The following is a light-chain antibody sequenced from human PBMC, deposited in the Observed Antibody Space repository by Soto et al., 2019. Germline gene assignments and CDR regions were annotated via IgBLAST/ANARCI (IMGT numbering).Light chain of an antibody. CDR3: SSYAGSNNWV. J-gene: IGLJ3*02. V-gene: IGLV2-8*01. CDR2: EVT. CDR1: SSDVGGYFY. Sequence: QSALTQPPSASGSPGQSVTISCTGTSSDVGGYFYVSWYQQHPGKAPKLMIYEVTKRPSGVPDRFSGSKSGNTASLTVSGLQAEDEAEYYCSSYAGSNNWVFGGGTQLTVL.